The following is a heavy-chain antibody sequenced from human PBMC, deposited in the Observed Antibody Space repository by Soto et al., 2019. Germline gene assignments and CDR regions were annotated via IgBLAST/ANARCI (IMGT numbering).Heavy chain of an antibody. V-gene: IGHV4-34*01. CDR1: GGSFSGYY. Sequence: PSETLSLTCAVYGGSFSGYYWSWIRQPPGKGLEWIGEINHSGSTNYNPSLKSRVTISVDTSKNQFSLKLSSVTAADTAVYYCARRVDYVWGSYRYSPYFDYWGQGTLVTFSS. D-gene: IGHD3-16*02. CDR2: INHSGST. CDR3: ARRVDYVWGSYRYSPYFDY. J-gene: IGHJ4*02.